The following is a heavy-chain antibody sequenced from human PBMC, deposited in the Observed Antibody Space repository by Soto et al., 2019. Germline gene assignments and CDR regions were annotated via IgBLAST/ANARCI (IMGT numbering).Heavy chain of an antibody. V-gene: IGHV1-3*01. J-gene: IGHJ6*02. CDR3: ARDPNVLRFLEWPNYYYYYGMDV. CDR1: GYTFTSYA. CDR2: INAGNGNT. Sequence: ASVKVSCKASGYTFTSYAMHWVRQVPGQRLEWMGWINAGNGNTKYSQKFQGRVTITRDTSASTAYMELSSLRSEDTAVYYCARDPNVLRFLEWPNYYYYYGMDVWGQGTTVTVSS. D-gene: IGHD3-3*01.